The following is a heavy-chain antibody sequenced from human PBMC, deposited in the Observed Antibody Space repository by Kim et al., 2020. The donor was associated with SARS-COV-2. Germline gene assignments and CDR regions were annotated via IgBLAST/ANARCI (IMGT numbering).Heavy chain of an antibody. V-gene: IGHV4-59*09. CDR3: AVGGTNVLAQV. J-gene: IGHJ4*02. Sequence: NYNPSLQSRVTISLDTSKHQFSLKLTCVTAAHTAVYFCAVGGTNVLAQVWGQGTLGTVSS. D-gene: IGHD6-6*01.